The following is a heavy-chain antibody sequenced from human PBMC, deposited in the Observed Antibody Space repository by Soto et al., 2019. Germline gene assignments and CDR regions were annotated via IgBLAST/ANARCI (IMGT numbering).Heavy chain of an antibody. CDR1: GFTFNNYA. J-gene: IGHJ3*01. Sequence: EVQLLESGGGLVQPGGYLRLACAASGFTFNNYAMNWVRQAPGRGLEWVSIISPNGDSTYYADSVKGRFTISRDNSQNTVFLKMHSLRAEDTAIYFCAKVRLTDYLRYAPHLWGQGTLVTVSS. CDR2: ISPNGDST. CDR3: AKVRLTDYLRYAPHL. V-gene: IGHV3-23*01. D-gene: IGHD2-8*01.